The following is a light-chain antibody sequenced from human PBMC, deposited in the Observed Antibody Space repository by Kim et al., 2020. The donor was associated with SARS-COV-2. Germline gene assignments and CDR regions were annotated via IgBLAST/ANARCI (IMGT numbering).Light chain of an antibody. Sequence: PGDRATPSGRASRSMSAGYLTWYQQKPGQAPRLLMYSASTRATGIPDRFSGSESGTDFILTINRLEPEDSAFYYCHHLSSSPYYTFGQGTKLEI. V-gene: IGKV3-20*01. CDR2: SAS. CDR1: RSMSAGY. CDR3: HHLSSSPYYT. J-gene: IGKJ2*01.